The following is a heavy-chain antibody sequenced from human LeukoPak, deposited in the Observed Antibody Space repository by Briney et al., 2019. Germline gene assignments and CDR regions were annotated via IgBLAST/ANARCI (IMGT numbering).Heavy chain of an antibody. CDR3: ARVAVAMVRGVIPLNWFDP. D-gene: IGHD3-10*01. J-gene: IGHJ5*02. CDR2: IYYSGST. Sequence: SETLSLTCTVSGGSISSSSYYWGWIRQHPGKGLEWIGYIYYSGSTYYNPSLKSRVTISVDKSKNQLSLKLSSVTAADTAVYYCARVAVAMVRGVIPLNWFDPWGQGTLVTVSS. CDR1: GGSISSSSYY. V-gene: IGHV4-61*05.